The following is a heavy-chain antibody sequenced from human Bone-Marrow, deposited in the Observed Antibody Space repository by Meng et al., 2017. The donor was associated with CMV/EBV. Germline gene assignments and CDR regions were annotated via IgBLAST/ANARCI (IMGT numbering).Heavy chain of an antibody. CDR2: MNPNNGDT. Sequence: ASVKVSCKASGYTFTSFDINWVRQATGQGLEWMGRMNPNNGDTVYAQNFQGRVTMTRNTSITTAYLELSSLRSEDTAVYYCARDVYYDLGDWGQGTLVTVSS. CDR3: ARDVYYDLGD. J-gene: IGHJ4*02. D-gene: IGHD3-3*01. V-gene: IGHV1-8*01. CDR1: GYTFTSFD.